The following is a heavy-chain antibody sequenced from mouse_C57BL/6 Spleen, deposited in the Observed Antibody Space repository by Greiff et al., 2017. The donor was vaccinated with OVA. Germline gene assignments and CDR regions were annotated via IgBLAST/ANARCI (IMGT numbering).Heavy chain of an antibody. CDR1: GYTFTDYN. CDR3: ASSICYGNCRVY. V-gene: IGHV1-22*01. J-gene: IGHJ2*01. Sequence: VQLQQSGPELVKPGASVKMSCKASGYTFTDYNMHWVKQSNGKSLEWIGDINTKNGGNRYSQKFKGKATLTVNKSTNTAYMKLRSQTSEDSAVYYCASSICYGNCRVYWGQGTTLTVSS. D-gene: IGHD2-1*01. CDR2: INTKNGGN.